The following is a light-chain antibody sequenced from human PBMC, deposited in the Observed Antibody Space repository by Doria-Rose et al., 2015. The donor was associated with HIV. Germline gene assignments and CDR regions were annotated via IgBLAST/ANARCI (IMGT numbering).Light chain of an antibody. V-gene: IGKV3-20*01. Sequence: TQSPGTLSLSPGERATLSCRASLRFSSTYLAWYQQIPGQAPSLLIYDGSTRATGTEPVWDASGSGTDFTLTINRLEPEGFALYYCHQYGTSWTFGQGTKVEI. CDR2: DGS. CDR3: HQYGTSWT. J-gene: IGKJ1*01. CDR1: LRFSSTY.